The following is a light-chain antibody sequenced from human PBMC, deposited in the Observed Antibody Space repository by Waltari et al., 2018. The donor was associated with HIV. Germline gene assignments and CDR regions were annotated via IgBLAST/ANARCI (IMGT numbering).Light chain of an antibody. J-gene: IGKJ1*01. Sequence: DIQITQSPSTLSASVGDRVTITCRASRNIRTWLAWYQQKPGKAPKLLIYKVSTLESGVPSRFSGSGSGTEFTLTISGLQPDDSATYYCQQFNYFWTFGQGTKVEIK. V-gene: IGKV1-5*03. CDR1: RNIRTW. CDR2: KVS. CDR3: QQFNYFWT.